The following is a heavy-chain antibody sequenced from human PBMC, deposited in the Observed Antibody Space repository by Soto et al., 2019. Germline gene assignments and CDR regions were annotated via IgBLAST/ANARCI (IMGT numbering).Heavy chain of an antibody. V-gene: IGHV3-23*01. Sequence: EVQLLESGGGLVQPGGSLRLSCAASGFTCSTYAMSWVRQAPGKGLAWVSAISGSGGSTYYADSVKGRFTISRDKSKNTLYLQMNSLRAEDTAVYYCANNWDTPFSSSSHWGQGTLVTVSS. CDR1: GFTCSTYA. CDR3: ANNWDTPFSSSSH. J-gene: IGHJ4*02. D-gene: IGHD6-6*01. CDR2: ISGSGGST.